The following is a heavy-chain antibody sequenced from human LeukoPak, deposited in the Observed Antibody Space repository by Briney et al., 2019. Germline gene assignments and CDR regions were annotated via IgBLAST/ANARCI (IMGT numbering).Heavy chain of an antibody. J-gene: IGHJ4*02. V-gene: IGHV3-11*01. CDR3: AKDSYSGYYDY. Sequence: GGSLRLSCAASGFTFSDYYMSWIRQAPGKGLEWVSYISSSGSTIYYADSVKGRFTISRDNAKNSLYLQMNSLRAEDTAVYYCAKDSYSGYYDYWGQGTLVTVSS. CDR1: GFTFSDYY. D-gene: IGHD3-22*01. CDR2: ISSSGSTI.